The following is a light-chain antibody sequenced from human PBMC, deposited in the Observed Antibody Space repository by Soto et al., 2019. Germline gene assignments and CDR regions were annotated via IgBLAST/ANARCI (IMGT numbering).Light chain of an antibody. J-gene: IGLJ2*01. V-gene: IGLV3-9*01. Sequence: SSELTQPLSVSVALGQTARITCGGNNIGSKNVHWYQQKPGQAPVLVIYRDSNRPSGIPERFSGSNSGNTATLTISRAQAGDEADYYCQVGDPAGVFGGGTQLTVL. CDR1: NIGSKN. CDR3: QVGDPAGV. CDR2: RDS.